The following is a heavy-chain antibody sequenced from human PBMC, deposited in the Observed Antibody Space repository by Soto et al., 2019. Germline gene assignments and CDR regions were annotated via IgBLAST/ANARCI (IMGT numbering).Heavy chain of an antibody. J-gene: IGHJ4*02. D-gene: IGHD1-1*01. Sequence: TLSLTCTVSGGSLSSGRFSWSWIRLPPGKGLEWIGYIYHSGSTYYNPSLKSRVTISVDRSKNQFSLKLGAVTAADTAVYYCARVGCGTGTTRVATRAQGTLVTVSS. CDR1: GGSLSSGRFS. CDR2: IYHSGST. CDR3: ARVGCGTGTTRVAT. V-gene: IGHV4-30-2*01.